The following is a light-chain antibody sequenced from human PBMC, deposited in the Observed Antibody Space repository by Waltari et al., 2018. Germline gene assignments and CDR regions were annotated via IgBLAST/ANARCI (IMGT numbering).Light chain of an antibody. Sequence: DIQMTQSPSTLSASVGDRVTVTCRASQNINKWLAWYQQKPGKAPHLLIYDASTLQSGVPSRFSGSGFGTEFTLAISSLQPEDFATYFCQHYNTYPPTFGQGTRVELK. CDR1: QNINKW. CDR3: QHYNTYPPT. V-gene: IGKV1-5*01. CDR2: DAS. J-gene: IGKJ1*01.